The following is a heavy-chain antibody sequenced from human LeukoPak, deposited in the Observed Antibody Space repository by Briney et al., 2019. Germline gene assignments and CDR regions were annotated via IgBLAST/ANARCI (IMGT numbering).Heavy chain of an antibody. CDR2: LSYDGSHK. CDR3: AKDANSGSYSGPPDY. Sequence: GGSLRLSCAASGFIFTSYGMHWVRQAPGKGLEWVAVLSYDGSHKFYADSLKGRFTISRDNSKNTLYLQMSSLRAEDTAVYYYAKDANSGSYSGPPDYWGQGTLVTVSS. CDR1: GFIFTSYG. D-gene: IGHD1-26*01. J-gene: IGHJ4*02. V-gene: IGHV3-30*18.